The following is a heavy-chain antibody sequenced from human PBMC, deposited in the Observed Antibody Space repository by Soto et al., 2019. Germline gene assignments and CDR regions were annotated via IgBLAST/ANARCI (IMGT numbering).Heavy chain of an antibody. V-gene: IGHV3-33*01. CDR3: ARHVNYYPDY. D-gene: IGHD3-22*01. Sequence: QVQLVESGGGVVQPGRSLRLSCAASGFTFSSYGMHWVRQAPGKGLEWVAGLWYDGSNKYYADSVKGRVTISCDNSKNTLDLQMNSRRAEDTAVYYCARHVNYYPDYWGQGTLVTVFS. CDR1: GFTFSSYG. CDR2: LWYDGSNK. J-gene: IGHJ4*02.